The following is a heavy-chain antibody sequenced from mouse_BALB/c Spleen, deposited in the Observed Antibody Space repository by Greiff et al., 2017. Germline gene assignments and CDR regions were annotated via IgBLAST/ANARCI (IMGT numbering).Heavy chain of an antibody. CDR2: IWAGGST. Sequence: VKLVESGPGLVAPSQSLSITCTVSGFSLTSYGVHWVRQPPGKGLEWLGVIWAGGSTNYNSALMSRLSISKDNSKSQVFLKMNSLQTDDTAMYYCARGGNYEDLMGYFDYWGQGTTLTVSS. CDR1: GFSLTSYG. V-gene: IGHV2-9*02. J-gene: IGHJ2*01. D-gene: IGHD2-1*01. CDR3: ARGGNYEDLMGYFDY.